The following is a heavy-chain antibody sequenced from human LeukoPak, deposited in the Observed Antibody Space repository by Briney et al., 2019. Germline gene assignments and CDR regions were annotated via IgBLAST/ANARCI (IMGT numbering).Heavy chain of an antibody. CDR2: ISSSGSTI. V-gene: IGHV3-48*03. J-gene: IGHJ6*02. D-gene: IGHD5-12*01. CDR1: GFTFSSYE. Sequence: GGSLRLSCAASGFTFSSYEMNWVRQAPGKGLEWVSYISSSGSTIYYADSVKGRFTISRDNAKSSLYLQMNSLRAEDTAVYYCARVSGRYYYYGMDVWGQGTTVTVSS. CDR3: ARVSGRYYYYGMDV.